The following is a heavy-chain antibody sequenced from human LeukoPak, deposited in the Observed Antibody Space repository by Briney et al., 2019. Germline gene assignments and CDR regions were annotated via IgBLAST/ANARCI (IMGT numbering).Heavy chain of an antibody. Sequence: ASVKVSCKASGYTFTSYRISWVRQAPGQGLEWMGWISAYNGNTNYAQKLQGRVTMTTDTSTSTAYMELRSLRSDDTAVYYCAKNYYDSSGYYMAEGNYFDYWGQGTLVTVSS. J-gene: IGHJ4*02. V-gene: IGHV1-18*01. D-gene: IGHD3-22*01. CDR3: AKNYYDSSGYYMAEGNYFDY. CDR2: ISAYNGNT. CDR1: GYTFTSYR.